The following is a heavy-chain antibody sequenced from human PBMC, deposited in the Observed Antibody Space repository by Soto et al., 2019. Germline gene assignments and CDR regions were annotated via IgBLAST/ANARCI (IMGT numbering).Heavy chain of an antibody. V-gene: IGHV4-59*01. D-gene: IGHD3-3*01. CDR2: IYYSGST. CDR1: GGSISSYY. J-gene: IGHJ5*02. Sequence: PSETLSLTCTVSGGSISSYYWSWTRQPPGKGLEWIGYIYYSGSTNYNPSLKSRVTISVDTSKNQFSLKLSSVTAADTAVYYCARVSGDFWSGYSNWFDPWGQGTLVTVSS. CDR3: ARVSGDFWSGYSNWFDP.